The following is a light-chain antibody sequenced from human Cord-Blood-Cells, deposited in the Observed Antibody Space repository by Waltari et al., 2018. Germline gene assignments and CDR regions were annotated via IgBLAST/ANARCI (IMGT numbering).Light chain of an antibody. J-gene: IGKJ2*03. CDR2: GAS. Sequence: EIVMTQSPATLSVSPGERTTLSCRASQSFSSNSAWYQQKPGQAPRLLIYGASTRATGIPARFSGSVSGTEFTLTISSLQSEDFAVYYCQQYNNWPPASFGQGTKLEIK. CDR1: QSFSSN. CDR3: QQYNNWPPAS. V-gene: IGKV3-15*01.